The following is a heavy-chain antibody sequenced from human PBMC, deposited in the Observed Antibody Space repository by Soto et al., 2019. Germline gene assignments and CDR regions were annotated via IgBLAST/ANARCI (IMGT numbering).Heavy chain of an antibody. D-gene: IGHD2-2*01. V-gene: IGHV1-69*12. J-gene: IGHJ6*02. CDR2: IIPIFGTA. CDR3: ARTNNIVLVPAAPTSYYYGMDV. CDR1: GGTFSSYA. Sequence: QVQLVQSGAEVKKPGSSVKVSCKASGGTFSSYAISWVRQAPGQGLEWMGGIIPIFGTANYAQKFQGRVTITADESTSTDKMELSSLRSEDTAVYYCARTNNIVLVPAAPTSYYYGMDVWGQGTTVTVSS.